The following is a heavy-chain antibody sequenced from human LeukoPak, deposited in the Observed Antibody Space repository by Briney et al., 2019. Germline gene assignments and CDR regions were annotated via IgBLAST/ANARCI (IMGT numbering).Heavy chain of an antibody. J-gene: IGHJ4*02. V-gene: IGHV1-18*01. D-gene: IGHD5-24*01. CDR3: AREMATIVNPFDY. CDR2: ISLYNCNT. CDR1: VYRFTIYG. Sequence: ASVTVSFKSSVYRFTIYGISWVRQAPGQGKEGVGCISLYNCNTNYSHKLQGRLTITPDTSTTTAYIQLRSLRSDDTAVYYCAREMATIVNPFDYWGQGTLVTVPS.